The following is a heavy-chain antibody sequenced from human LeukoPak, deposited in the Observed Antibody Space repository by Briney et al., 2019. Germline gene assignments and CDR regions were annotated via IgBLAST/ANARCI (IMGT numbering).Heavy chain of an antibody. D-gene: IGHD3-16*01. J-gene: IGHJ4*02. CDR2: INPNSGDT. CDR3: ARGGEIILPSRPHDY. Sequence: GASVKVSCKASGYTFTGNYMHWVRQAPGQGLEWMGWINPNSGDTNFAQKFQGRVTMTRDTAISTACMELSRLTSDDTAVYYCARGGEIILPSRPHDYWGQGTLVTVSS. CDR1: GYTFTGNY. V-gene: IGHV1-2*02.